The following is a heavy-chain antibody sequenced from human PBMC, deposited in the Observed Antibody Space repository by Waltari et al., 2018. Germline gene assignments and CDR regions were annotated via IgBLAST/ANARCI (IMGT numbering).Heavy chain of an antibody. V-gene: IGHV3-21*01. CDR3: ARARTPRDAFDI. CDR2: ISSISSYI. CDR1: GFTFSSYS. D-gene: IGHD2-15*01. Sequence: EVQLVESGGGLVKPGGSLRLSCAASGFTFSSYSMNWVRQAPGKGLEWVSSISSISSYIYYADSVKSRFTISRDNAKNSLYLQMNSLRAEDTAVYYCARARTPRDAFDIWGQGTMVTVSS. J-gene: IGHJ3*02.